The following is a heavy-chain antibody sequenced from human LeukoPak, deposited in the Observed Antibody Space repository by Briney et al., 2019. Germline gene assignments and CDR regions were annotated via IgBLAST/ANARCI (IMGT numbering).Heavy chain of an antibody. V-gene: IGHV3-48*03. J-gene: IGHJ6*03. Sequence: PGGSLRLSCAASGFTFSSYEMNWVRQAPRKGLEWVSYISSSGSTIYYADSVKGRFTISRDNAKNSLYLQMNSLRAEDTAVYYCARDRVSQYYYYMDVWGKGTTVTVSS. D-gene: IGHD6-13*01. CDR2: ISSSGSTI. CDR1: GFTFSSYE. CDR3: ARDRVSQYYYYMDV.